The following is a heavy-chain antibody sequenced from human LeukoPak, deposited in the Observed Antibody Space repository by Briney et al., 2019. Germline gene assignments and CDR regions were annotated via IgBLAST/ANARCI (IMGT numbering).Heavy chain of an antibody. J-gene: IGHJ4*02. CDR1: GYTFSGYY. V-gene: IGHV1-2*02. Sequence: ASVTVSCKASGYTFSGYYLHWVRQAPGQGLEWMGWINPNSGGTNYAQMFQGRVTMTRDTSTSTAYMELSRLRSDDTAVYYCAKGDTMVRGTPIYWGQGTLVTVSS. CDR3: AKGDTMVRGTPIY. D-gene: IGHD3-10*01. CDR2: INPNSGGT.